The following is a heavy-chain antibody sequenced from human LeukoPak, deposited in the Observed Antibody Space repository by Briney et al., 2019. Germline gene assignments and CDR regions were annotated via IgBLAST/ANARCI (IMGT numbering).Heavy chain of an antibody. J-gene: IGHJ4*02. CDR3: AKDLSGYDIFDY. Sequence: PGGSLRLSCAASGFTFNNYAMSWVRQAPGKGLEWVSAISGRGGSTYYADSVKGRFTVSRDNSKNTLYLQMNSLRAEDTAVYYCAKDLSGYDIFDYWGQGTLVTVSS. D-gene: IGHD5-12*01. CDR2: ISGRGGST. V-gene: IGHV3-23*01. CDR1: GFTFNNYA.